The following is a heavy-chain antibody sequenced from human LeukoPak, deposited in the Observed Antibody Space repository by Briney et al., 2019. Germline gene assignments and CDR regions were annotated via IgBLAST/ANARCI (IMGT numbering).Heavy chain of an antibody. CDR1: GHRFTNHW. CDR2: INLGDSDT. Sequence: KAGESLKISCEVSGHRFTNHWIGWVRQMPGKGLEWMGIINLGDSDTKYSPSFQGQVTLSLDKSISTAYLQWRSLKASDTAMYYCARRPYSGSPNWFDPWGQGTLVTVSS. J-gene: IGHJ5*02. CDR3: ARRPYSGSPNWFDP. V-gene: IGHV5-51*01. D-gene: IGHD1-26*01.